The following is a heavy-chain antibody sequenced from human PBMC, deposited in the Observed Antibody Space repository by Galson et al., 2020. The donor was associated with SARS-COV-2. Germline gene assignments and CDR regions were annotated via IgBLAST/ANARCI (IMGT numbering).Heavy chain of an antibody. CDR2: ISGSGGST. Sequence: GGSLRLSCAASGFTFSSYAMSWVRQAPGKGLEWVSAISGSGGSTYYADSVKGRFTISRDNSKNTLYLQMNSLRAEDTAVYYCAKPHIQIVTTEYFQHWGQGTLVTVSS. CDR1: GFTFSSYA. J-gene: IGHJ1*01. V-gene: IGHV3-23*01. CDR3: AKPHIQIVTTEYFQH. D-gene: IGHD3-22*01.